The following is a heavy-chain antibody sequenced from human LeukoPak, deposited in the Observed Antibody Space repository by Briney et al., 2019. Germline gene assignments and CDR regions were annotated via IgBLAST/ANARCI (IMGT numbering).Heavy chain of an antibody. Sequence: PGGSLRLSCAASGCTFSSYSMNWLRQAPGKGLEWVSSISSSSSYIYYADSVKGRFTISRDNAKNSLNLQMNSLRAEDTAVYYCARDPPTTVYYDSSGYSDFDYWCQGTLVTVSS. J-gene: IGHJ4*02. D-gene: IGHD3-22*01. CDR3: ARDPPTTVYYDSSGYSDFDY. CDR2: ISSSSSYI. CDR1: GCTFSSYS. V-gene: IGHV3-21*01.